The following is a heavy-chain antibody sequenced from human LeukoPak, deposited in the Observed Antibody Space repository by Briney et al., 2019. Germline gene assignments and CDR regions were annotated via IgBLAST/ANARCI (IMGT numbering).Heavy chain of an antibody. CDR1: GGSFSAFF. V-gene: IGHV4-34*01. J-gene: IGHJ4*02. D-gene: IGHD2-21*02. Sequence: SETLSLTCAVSGGSFSAFFWRWIRQPPGKGLEWIGDVGHSGSADYNPSLKSRVTISVDTSKNQFSLKLSSVTAADTAVYYCARGGYCGGDCYFYYWGQGTLVTVSS. CDR3: ARGGYCGGDCYFYY. CDR2: VGHSGSA.